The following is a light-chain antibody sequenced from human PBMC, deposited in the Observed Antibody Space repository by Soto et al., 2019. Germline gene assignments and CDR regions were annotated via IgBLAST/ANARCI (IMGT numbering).Light chain of an antibody. CDR3: QQFSSYPLT. V-gene: IGKV3-20*01. CDR1: QSVSSTY. J-gene: IGKJ4*01. CDR2: GAS. Sequence: EIVLTQSPGTLSLSPGERATLSCRASQSVSSTYLAWYRHKPGQAPRLLIYGASSRATGIPDRFGGSGSGTDFTLTISRLEPEDFAVYYCQQFSSYPLTFGGGTKVDIK.